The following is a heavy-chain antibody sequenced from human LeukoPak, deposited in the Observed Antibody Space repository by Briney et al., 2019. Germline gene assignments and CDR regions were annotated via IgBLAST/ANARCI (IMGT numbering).Heavy chain of an antibody. CDR3: ARGLGMATSDY. J-gene: IGHJ4*02. Sequence: PSETLSLTCTVSGGSISSYYWSWIRQPPGKGLEWIGYIYYSGSTNYNPSLKNRVTISVDTSKNQFSLKLSSVTAADTAVYYCARGLGMATSDYWGQGTLVTVSS. D-gene: IGHD5-24*01. CDR2: IYYSGST. CDR1: GGSISSYY. V-gene: IGHV4-59*01.